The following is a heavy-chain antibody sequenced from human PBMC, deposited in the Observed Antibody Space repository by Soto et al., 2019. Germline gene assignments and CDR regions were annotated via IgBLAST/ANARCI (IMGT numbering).Heavy chain of an antibody. V-gene: IGHV4-59*12. CDR2: ISYGGST. CDR1: GGSISSYY. D-gene: IGHD1-26*01. J-gene: IGHJ4*02. Sequence: PSETLSLTCTVSGGSISSYYWSWIRQPPGKGLEWIGYISYGGSTNYNPSLKSRVIISVDTSKNQFSLQLNSVTAADTAVYYCAREGGYNAPARYWGQGTLVTVSS. CDR3: AREGGYNAPARY.